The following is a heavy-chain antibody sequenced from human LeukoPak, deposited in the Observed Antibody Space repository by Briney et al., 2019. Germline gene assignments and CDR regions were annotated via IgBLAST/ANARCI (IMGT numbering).Heavy chain of an antibody. D-gene: IGHD2-8*01. CDR1: GGSFSGYY. J-gene: IGHJ4*02. V-gene: IGHV4-34*01. Sequence: SETLSLTCAVYGGSFSGYYWSWIRQPPGKGLEWIGEINHSGSTNYNPSLKSRVTISVDTSKNQFSLKLSSVTAADTAVYYCARRVMVCAKYYFDYWGQGTLVTVSS. CDR3: ARRVMVCAKYYFDY. CDR2: INHSGST.